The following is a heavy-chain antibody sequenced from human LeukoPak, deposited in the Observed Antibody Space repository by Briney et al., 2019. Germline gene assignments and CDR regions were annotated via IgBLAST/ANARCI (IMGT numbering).Heavy chain of an antibody. J-gene: IGHJ4*02. V-gene: IGHV5-51*01. CDR3: ARRGSSSQIDY. CDR2: IQPRDSDT. Sequence: GASLQISCKGAGFCFTTDWVAWVRQMPGKGLEWMGIIQPRDSDTKYSPSFRGQVTISADKSISTAYLQWSSLKAADSAIYYCARRGSSSQIDYWGQGTLVTVSS. CDR1: GFCFTTDW. D-gene: IGHD6-6*01.